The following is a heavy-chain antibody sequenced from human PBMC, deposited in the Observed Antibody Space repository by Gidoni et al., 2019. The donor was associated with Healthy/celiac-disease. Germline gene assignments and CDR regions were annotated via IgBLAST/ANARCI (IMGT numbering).Heavy chain of an antibody. CDR2: IYYSGST. CDR1: GGSISRGGYY. J-gene: IGHJ5*02. Sequence: QVQLQESGPGLVKPSQTLSLTCTVSGGSISRGGYYWSWIRQHPGKGLEWIGYIYYSGSTYYNPSIKSRVTISVDTSKNQFSLKLSSVTAADTAVYYCARRGADFWSGYPIWFDPWGQGTLVTVSS. D-gene: IGHD3-3*01. CDR3: ARRGADFWSGYPIWFDP. V-gene: IGHV4-31*03.